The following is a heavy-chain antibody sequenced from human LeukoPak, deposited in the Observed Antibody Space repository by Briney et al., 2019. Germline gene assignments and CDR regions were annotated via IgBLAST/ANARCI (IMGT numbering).Heavy chain of an antibody. Sequence: ASVKVSCKASGYTFTGYYMHWVRQAPGQGLEWMGWINPNSGGTNYAQKFQGRVTMTRDTSIGTAYMELSRLRSDDTAVYYCASEYSSSSLRGPSFDYWGQGTLVTVSS. V-gene: IGHV1-2*02. CDR1: GYTFTGYY. J-gene: IGHJ4*02. D-gene: IGHD6-6*01. CDR2: INPNSGGT. CDR3: ASEYSSSSLRGPSFDY.